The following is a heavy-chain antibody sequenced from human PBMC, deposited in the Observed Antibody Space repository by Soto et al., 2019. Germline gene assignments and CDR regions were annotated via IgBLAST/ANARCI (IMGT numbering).Heavy chain of an antibody. J-gene: IGHJ4*02. D-gene: IGHD3-9*01. Sequence: GRSLRLSCAASGFTFSNAWMSWVRQAPGKGLEWVGRIKSKTDGGTTDYAAPVKGRFTISRDDSKNTLYLQMNSLKTEDTPVYYCTIVATYYDILTGPTKKYYFDYWGQGTLVTVSS. CDR2: IKSKTDGGTT. V-gene: IGHV3-15*01. CDR1: GFTFSNAW. CDR3: TIVATYYDILTGPTKKYYFDY.